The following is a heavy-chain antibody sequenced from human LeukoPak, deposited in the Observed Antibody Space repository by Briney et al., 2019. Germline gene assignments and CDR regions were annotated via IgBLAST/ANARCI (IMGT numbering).Heavy chain of an antibody. J-gene: IGHJ5*02. V-gene: IGHV4-34*01. CDR1: GGSFSGYY. Sequence: SETLSLTCAVYGGSFSGYYWSWIRQPPGKGLKWIGEINHSGSTNYNPSLKSRVTISVDTSKNQFSLKLSSVTAADTAVYYCARVGDYDSSGYYGWFDPWGQGTLVTVSS. CDR2: INHSGST. CDR3: ARVGDYDSSGYYGWFDP. D-gene: IGHD3-22*01.